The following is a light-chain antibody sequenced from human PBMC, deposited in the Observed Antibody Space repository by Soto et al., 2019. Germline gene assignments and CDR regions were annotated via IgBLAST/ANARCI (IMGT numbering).Light chain of an antibody. CDR3: QQYYTTPST. J-gene: IGKJ1*01. Sequence: DIVMTQSPDSLAVSLGERATINCKSSQSVLYSSNNKNYLAWYQQKPGQPPKLLIYWSSTRESGVPDRFSGSGSGTDFTLTISSLQAEDVAVYSCQQYYTTPSTFGQGTKVEI. CDR2: WSS. V-gene: IGKV4-1*01. CDR1: QSVLYSSNNKNY.